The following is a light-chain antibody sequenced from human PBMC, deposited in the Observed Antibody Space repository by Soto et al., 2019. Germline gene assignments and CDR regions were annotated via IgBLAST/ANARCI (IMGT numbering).Light chain of an antibody. Sequence: QSALTQPASVSGSPGHSITISCSGTSSDVGGYNYVSWYQQHPGKAPKLMIYDVSNRPSGVSNRFSGSKSGNTASLTISGFQAEDEADYYCSSYISTSTLNVFGTGTKLTVL. CDR3: SSYISTSTLNV. CDR2: DVS. J-gene: IGLJ1*01. V-gene: IGLV2-14*03. CDR1: SSDVGGYNY.